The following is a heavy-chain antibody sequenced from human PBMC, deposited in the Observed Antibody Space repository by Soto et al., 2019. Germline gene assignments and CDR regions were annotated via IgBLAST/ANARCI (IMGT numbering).Heavy chain of an antibody. Sequence: TSETLSLTCAGYGGSFSGYYWSWIRQPPGKGLEWIGEINHSGSTNYNPSLKSRVTISVDTSKNQLSLKLSSVTAADTAVYYCARGVVVVAATLHWFDPWGQGTLVTVSS. CDR2: INHSGST. V-gene: IGHV4-34*01. CDR1: GGSFSGYY. CDR3: ARGVVVVAATLHWFDP. D-gene: IGHD2-15*01. J-gene: IGHJ5*02.